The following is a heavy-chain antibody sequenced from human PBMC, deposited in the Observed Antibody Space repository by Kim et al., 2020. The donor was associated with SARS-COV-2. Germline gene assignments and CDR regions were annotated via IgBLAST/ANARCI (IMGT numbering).Heavy chain of an antibody. V-gene: IGHV1-69*06. CDR3: ARVTEFFYDRSGRVTYYSGMDV. J-gene: IGHJ6*02. D-gene: IGHD3-22*01. CDR2: IVPVFGTV. Sequence: SVKVSCKPSGGTFSNTVITWVRQAPGLGLEWVGGIVPVFGTVNYAQKFQGRVTISADISTTIAYMELSSLRSEDTAVYYCARVTEFFYDRSGRVTYYSGMDVWGQGTTVTVSS. CDR1: GGTFSNTV.